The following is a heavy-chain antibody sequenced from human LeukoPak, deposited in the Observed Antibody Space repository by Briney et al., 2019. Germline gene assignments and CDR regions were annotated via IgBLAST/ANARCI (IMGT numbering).Heavy chain of an antibody. D-gene: IGHD6-19*01. Sequence: GGSLRLSCAASGFTFSSYSMNWVRQAPGKGLEWVSSISSSSSYIYYADSVKGRFTISRDNAKNSLYLQMNSLRAEDTAVYYCARDLTNPEQWLVQEALFDYWGQGTLVAVSS. J-gene: IGHJ4*02. CDR3: ARDLTNPEQWLVQEALFDY. CDR2: ISSSSSYI. V-gene: IGHV3-21*01. CDR1: GFTFSSYS.